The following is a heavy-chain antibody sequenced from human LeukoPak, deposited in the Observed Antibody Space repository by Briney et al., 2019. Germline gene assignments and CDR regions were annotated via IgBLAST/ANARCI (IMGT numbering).Heavy chain of an antibody. D-gene: IGHD3-9*01. CDR3: GGTGRYFDWLLEY. J-gene: IGHJ4*02. V-gene: IGHV3-23*01. Sequence: GGSLRLSCSASGFTFRTYSMTWVRQAPGKGLEWVSSINGRGSVTYYAESVKGRFTISRDNSKNTVYLQMISLRAEDTALYYCGGTGRYFDWLLEYWGQGTLVTVSS. CDR2: INGRGSVT. CDR1: GFTFRTYS.